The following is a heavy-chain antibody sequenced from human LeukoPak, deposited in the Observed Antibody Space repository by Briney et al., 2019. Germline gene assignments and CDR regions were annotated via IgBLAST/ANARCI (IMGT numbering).Heavy chain of an antibody. V-gene: IGHV4-34*01. CDR2: INHSGST. J-gene: IGHJ3*02. CDR1: GGSFSGYY. CDR3: ARRRRRDAFDI. Sequence: SETLSLACSVYGGSFSGYYWSWIRQPPGKGLEWIGDINHSGSTNYNPSLKSRVTISVDTSKNQFSLKVRSVTAADTAVYYCARRRRRDAFDIWGQGTMVTVSS.